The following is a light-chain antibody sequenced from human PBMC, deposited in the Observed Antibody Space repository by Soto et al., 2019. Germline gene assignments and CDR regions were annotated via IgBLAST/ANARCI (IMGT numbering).Light chain of an antibody. V-gene: IGKV3-20*01. CDR2: GAS. CDR3: QQYGSSPVYT. J-gene: IGKJ2*01. CDR1: QSVSSTY. Sequence: EIVLTQSPGTLSLSPGERATLSCRASQSVSSTYLAWYQQKPGQAPRLLIYGASIRATGIPDRFSGSGSGTDFTLTIGRLEPEDFAVYYCQQYGSSPVYTLGQGTKLEIK.